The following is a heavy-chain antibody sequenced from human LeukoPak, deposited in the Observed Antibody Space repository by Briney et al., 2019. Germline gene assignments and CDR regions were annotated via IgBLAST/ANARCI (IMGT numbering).Heavy chain of an antibody. CDR3: TRDQAPYY. V-gene: IGHV3-49*04. J-gene: IGHJ4*02. Sequence: GGSLRLSCAASGFTFSNYAMSWVRQAPGKGLEWVGFIRSKVYGGTPEYAASVKGRFTISRDDSQGIAYLQMNSLKTEDTAVYYCTRDQAPYYWGQGTLVTVSS. CDR1: GFTFSNYA. CDR2: IRSKVYGGTP.